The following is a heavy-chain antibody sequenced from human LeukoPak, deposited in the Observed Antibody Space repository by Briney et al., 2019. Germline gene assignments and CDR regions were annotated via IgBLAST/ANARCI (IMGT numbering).Heavy chain of an antibody. CDR2: INHSGST. D-gene: IGHD4-17*01. V-gene: IGHV4-39*07. J-gene: IGHJ4*02. Sequence: SETLSLTCTVSGGSTSSSSYYWGWIRQPPGKGLEWTGEINHSGSTNYNPSLKSRVTISVDTSKNQFSLKLSSVTAADTAVYYCAREGMTTVTTGPDYWGQGTLVTVSS. CDR3: AREGMTTVTTGPDY. CDR1: GGSTSSSSYY.